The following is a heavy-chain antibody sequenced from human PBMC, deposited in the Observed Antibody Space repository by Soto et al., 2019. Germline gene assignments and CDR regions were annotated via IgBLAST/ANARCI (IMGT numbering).Heavy chain of an antibody. CDR2: IYWDDDK. D-gene: IGHD3-16*01. CDR1: GFSLSTTGVG. J-gene: IGHJ5*02. CDR3: AQSLRDYSLGRDRANYFHP. V-gene: IGHV2-5*02. Sequence: QITLKESGPTLVRPTQTLTLTCTFSGFSLSTTGVGVGWIRQPPGKALEWLALIYWDDDKRYSPSLKSRLTITKVTSKNEVILTMTNIDPVDTATYYCAQSLRDYSLGRDRANYFHPWGQGTLVTVSS.